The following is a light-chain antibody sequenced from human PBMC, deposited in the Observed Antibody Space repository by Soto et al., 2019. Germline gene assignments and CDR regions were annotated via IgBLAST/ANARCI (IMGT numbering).Light chain of an antibody. CDR1: SSDVGAYNY. Sequence: QPVLTQPASVSGSPGQSITISCTGTSSDVGAYNYVSWYQQHPGKAPKLMIYEVSNRPSGVSNRFSGSKSGNTASLTISGLQAEDEADYYCSSYTSSSIPYVFGTGTKLTVL. CDR3: SSYTSSSIPYV. J-gene: IGLJ1*01. V-gene: IGLV2-14*01. CDR2: EVS.